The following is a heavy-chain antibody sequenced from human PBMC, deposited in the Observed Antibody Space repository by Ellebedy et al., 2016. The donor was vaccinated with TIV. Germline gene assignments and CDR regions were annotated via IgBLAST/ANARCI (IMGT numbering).Heavy chain of an antibody. J-gene: IGHJ4*02. Sequence: GESLKISXAASGFTFSSYWIHWVRQAPGKGLVWVSRINSDGSSTSYADSVKGRFTISRDNAKNTLYLQMNSLRAEDTAVYYCARHFWSGYGWGQGTLVTVSS. V-gene: IGHV3-74*01. CDR2: INSDGSST. D-gene: IGHD3-3*01. CDR1: GFTFSSYW. CDR3: ARHFWSGYG.